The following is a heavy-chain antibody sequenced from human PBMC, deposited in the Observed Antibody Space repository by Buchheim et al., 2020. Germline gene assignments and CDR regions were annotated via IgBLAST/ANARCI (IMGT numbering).Heavy chain of an antibody. CDR2: ISYDGSNK. V-gene: IGHV3-30*18. D-gene: IGHD3-22*01. CDR1: GFTFSSYG. CDR3: AKDAPHYDSSGCDY. J-gene: IGHJ4*02. Sequence: QVQLVESGGGVVQPGRSLRLSCAASGFTFSSYGMHWVRQAPGKGLEWVAVISYDGSNKYYADSVKGRFTISRDNSKNTLYLQMNSLRAEDTAVYYCAKDAPHYDSSGCDYWGQGTL.